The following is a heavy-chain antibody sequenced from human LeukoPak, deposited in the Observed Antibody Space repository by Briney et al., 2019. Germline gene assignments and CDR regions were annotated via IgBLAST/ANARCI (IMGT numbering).Heavy chain of an antibody. CDR3: ASSYSGSMVY. CDR1: GDSISSYY. D-gene: IGHD3-10*01. J-gene: IGHJ4*02. CDR2: IYYSRST. Sequence: SETLSLTCTVSGDSISSYYWSWIRQPPGKGLEWIGYIYYSRSTNYNPSLKSRVTISVDTSKNQFSLKLSSVTAADTAVYYCASSYSGSMVYWGQGTLVTVSS. V-gene: IGHV4-59*01.